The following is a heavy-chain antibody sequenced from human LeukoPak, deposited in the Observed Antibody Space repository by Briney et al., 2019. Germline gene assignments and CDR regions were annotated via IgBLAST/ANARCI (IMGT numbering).Heavy chain of an antibody. CDR1: GGTFSSYA. Sequence: GASVKVSCKASGGTFSSYAISWVRQAPGQGLEWMGGIIPIFGTANYAQKFQGRVTITADESTSTAYMELSSLRSEDTAVYYCARAAAPFPVNWFDPWGQGTLVTVSS. J-gene: IGHJ5*02. CDR3: ARAAAPFPVNWFDP. V-gene: IGHV1-69*13. CDR2: IIPIFGTA. D-gene: IGHD2-15*01.